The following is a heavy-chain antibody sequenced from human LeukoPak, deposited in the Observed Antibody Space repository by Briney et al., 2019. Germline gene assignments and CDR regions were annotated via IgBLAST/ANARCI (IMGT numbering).Heavy chain of an antibody. V-gene: IGHV3-7*01. CDR2: IKQDGSEK. CDR3: AREACSGGSCYIGVYNWFDP. Sequence: PGGSLRLSCAASGFDFGSYAMDWVRQAPGKGLEWVANIKQDGSEKYYVDSVKGRFTISRDNAKNSLYLQMNSLRAEDTAVYYCAREACSGGSCYIGVYNWFDPWGQGTLVTVSS. CDR1: GFDFGSYA. D-gene: IGHD2-15*01. J-gene: IGHJ5*02.